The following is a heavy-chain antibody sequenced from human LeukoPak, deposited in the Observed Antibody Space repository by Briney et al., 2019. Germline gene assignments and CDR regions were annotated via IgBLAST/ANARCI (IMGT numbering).Heavy chain of an antibody. CDR1: GYTFTSYG. CDR3: ARGVVGATRAAKFDY. V-gene: IGHV1-18*01. J-gene: IGHJ4*02. Sequence: ASVKVSCKASGYTFTSYGISWVRQAPGQGLEWMGWISAYNGNTNYAQKLQGRVTMTTDTSTSTAYMELRSLRSDDTAVYYCARGVVGATRAAKFDYWGQGTLVTVSS. D-gene: IGHD1-26*01. CDR2: ISAYNGNT.